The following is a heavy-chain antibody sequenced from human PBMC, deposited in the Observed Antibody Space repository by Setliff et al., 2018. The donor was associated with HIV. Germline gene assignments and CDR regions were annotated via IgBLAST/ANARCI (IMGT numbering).Heavy chain of an antibody. J-gene: IGHJ4*02. CDR1: GYTLSELS. CDR2: INPNSGGT. CDR3: AREGGEKTRYYYFDY. D-gene: IGHD4-17*01. V-gene: IGHV1-2*06. Sequence: ASVKVSCKVSGYTLSELSMHWVRQAPGQGLEWMGRINPNSGGTNYAQKFQGRVTITADESTSTAYMELSSLRSEDTAVYYCAREGGEKTRYYYFDYWGQGTLVTVSS.